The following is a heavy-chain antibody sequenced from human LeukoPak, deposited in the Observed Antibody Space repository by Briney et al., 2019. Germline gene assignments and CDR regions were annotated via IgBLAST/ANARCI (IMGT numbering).Heavy chain of an antibody. CDR2: ISAYNGNT. V-gene: IGHV1-18*01. Sequence: ASVKVSCKASGYTFTSYGTSWVRQAPGQGLEWMGWISAYNGNTNYAQKLQGRVTMTTDTSTSTAYMEVRSLRSDDTAVYYCARDPRQYSYGYYFDYWGQGTLVTVSS. J-gene: IGHJ4*02. D-gene: IGHD5-18*01. CDR3: ARDPRQYSYGYYFDY. CDR1: GYTFTSYG.